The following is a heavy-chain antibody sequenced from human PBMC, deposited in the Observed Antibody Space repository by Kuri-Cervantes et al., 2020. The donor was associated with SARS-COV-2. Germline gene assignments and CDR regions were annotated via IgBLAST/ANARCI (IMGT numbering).Heavy chain of an antibody. D-gene: IGHD3-22*01. V-gene: IGHV4-34*01. CDR1: YGTLTGYQ. CDR3: ARSINGYFFFYYLDV. J-gene: IGHJ6*03. Sequence: SETLSLTCALYYGTLTGYQWSWIRQPPGKGLEWIGGINHRGDTYYNPSLEGRVTISRDTSENKFSLRLSSVTAADTAVYYCARSINGYFFFYYLDVWGKGTTVTVSS. CDR2: INHRGDT.